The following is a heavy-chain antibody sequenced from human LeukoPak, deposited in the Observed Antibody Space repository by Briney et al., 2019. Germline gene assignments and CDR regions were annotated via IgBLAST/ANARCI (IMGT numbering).Heavy chain of an antibody. Sequence: PGGSLRLSCAASGFAFSTYAMIWVRQAPGKGLEWVSSISTGGRTYYIDSVKGRFTISRDNSKTTLFLQMNSLRAEDTAVYYCAKKGYDGSDYDLDYWGQGTLVTVSS. CDR1: GFAFSTYA. V-gene: IGHV3-23*01. J-gene: IGHJ4*02. CDR3: AKKGYDGSDYDLDY. CDR2: ISTGGRT. D-gene: IGHD3-22*01.